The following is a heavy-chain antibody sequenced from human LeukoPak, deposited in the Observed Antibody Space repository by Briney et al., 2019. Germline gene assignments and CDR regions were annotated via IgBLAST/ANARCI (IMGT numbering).Heavy chain of an antibody. J-gene: IGHJ4*02. D-gene: IGHD4-17*01. CDR3: ARGGDYGDYVSLFDY. Sequence: SETLSLTCTVSGGSIISYYWSWIRQPPGKGLEGIGYIYYSGSTNYNPSLKSRVTISVDTSKNQFSLKLSSVTAADTAVYYCARGGDYGDYVSLFDYWGQGTLVTVSS. V-gene: IGHV4-59*08. CDR1: GGSIISYY. CDR2: IYYSGST.